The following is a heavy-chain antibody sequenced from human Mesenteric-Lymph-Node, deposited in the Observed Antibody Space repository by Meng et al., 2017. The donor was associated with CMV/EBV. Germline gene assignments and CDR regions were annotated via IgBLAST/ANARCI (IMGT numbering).Heavy chain of an antibody. Sequence: ASVKVSCKASGYTFTGYYMHWVRQAPGQGLEWMGWINPNSGGTNYAQKFQGRVTMTRDTSISTAYMELSRLRSDDTAGYYCARDRITGITSHDYWGQGTLVTVSS. D-gene: IGHD1-7*01. V-gene: IGHV1-2*02. CDR3: ARDRITGITSHDY. J-gene: IGHJ4*02. CDR1: GYTFTGYY. CDR2: INPNSGGT.